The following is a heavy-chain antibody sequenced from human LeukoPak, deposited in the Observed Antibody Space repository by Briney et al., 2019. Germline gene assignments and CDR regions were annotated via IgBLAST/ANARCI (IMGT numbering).Heavy chain of an antibody. V-gene: IGHV3-7*01. J-gene: IGHJ2*01. D-gene: IGHD1-26*01. CDR1: GFTFSSYW. CDR3: ASGGVVGPSTYWFYNL. Sequence: GGSLRLSCAASGFTFSSYWMTWVRQAPGKGLEWVANIRQDGNEKYYLDSGKGRFTISRDNAKTSLFLQMNSLRVEDTAVYYCASGGVVGPSTYWFYNLWGRGTRVTVSS. CDR2: IRQDGNEK.